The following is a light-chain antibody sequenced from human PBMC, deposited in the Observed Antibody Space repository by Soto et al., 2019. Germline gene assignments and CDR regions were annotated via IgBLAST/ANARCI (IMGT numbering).Light chain of an antibody. CDR2: DVN. CDR3: SSFTSSNTYV. Sequence: QSGVSQHPSVSGSPGQSVAISCSGTSSDIGAYNRVSWYQQPPGTAPKLMIYDVNNRPSGVPDRFSGSKSGNTASLTISGLQADDEADYYCSSFTSSNTYVFGTGTKITVL. V-gene: IGLV2-18*02. CDR1: SSDIGAYNR. J-gene: IGLJ1*01.